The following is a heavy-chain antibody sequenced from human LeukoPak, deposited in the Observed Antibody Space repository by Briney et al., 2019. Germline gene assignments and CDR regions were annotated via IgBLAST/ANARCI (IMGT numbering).Heavy chain of an antibody. Sequence: SETLSLTCTVSGDSVSSSSYYWGWIRQPPGKGLEWVGSISYSGTNYNNPSLKSRVSISIDTSKNQFSVKLTSVTAADTAMYYCASLGTLRSWGQGTLVTVSS. CDR1: GDSVSSSSYY. D-gene: IGHD7-27*01. V-gene: IGHV4-39*01. CDR2: ISYSGTN. CDR3: ASLGTLRS. J-gene: IGHJ5*02.